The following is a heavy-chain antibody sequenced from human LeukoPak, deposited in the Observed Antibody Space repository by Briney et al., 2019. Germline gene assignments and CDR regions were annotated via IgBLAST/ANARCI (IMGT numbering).Heavy chain of an antibody. CDR3: ARFYDSSGYLGNDAFDI. D-gene: IGHD3-22*01. J-gene: IGHJ3*02. CDR2: IYYSGST. V-gene: IGHV4-61*01. Sequence: ASETLSLTCTVSGGSVSSGSYYWSWIRQPPGKGLEWIGGIYYSGSTTYNPSLKSRVTISVDTSKNQFSLKLSSVTAADTAVYYCARFYDSSGYLGNDAFDIWGQGTMVTVSS. CDR1: GGSVSSGSYY.